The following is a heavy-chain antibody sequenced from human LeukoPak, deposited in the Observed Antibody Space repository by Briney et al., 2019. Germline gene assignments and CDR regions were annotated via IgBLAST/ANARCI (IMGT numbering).Heavy chain of an antibody. CDR1: GGSISSSSYY. CDR2: IYYSGST. J-gene: IGHJ4*02. Sequence: SETLSLTCTVSGGSISSSSYYWGWIRQPPGKGLEWIGSIYYSGSTYYNPSLKSRVTISVDTSKNQFSLKLSSVTAADTAVYYCARHLSGDYDSSGYPDYWGQGTLVTVSS. V-gene: IGHV4-39*01. D-gene: IGHD3-22*01. CDR3: ARHLSGDYDSSGYPDY.